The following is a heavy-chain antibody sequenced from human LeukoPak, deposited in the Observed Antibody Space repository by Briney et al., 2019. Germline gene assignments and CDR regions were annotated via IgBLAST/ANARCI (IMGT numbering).Heavy chain of an antibody. CDR1: LDSTTSNF. J-gene: IGHJ4*02. CDR3: AREIVGGFNPGAY. CDR2: IHRSGST. V-gene: IGHV4-4*02. Sequence: PSETLSLTCTVSLDSTTSNFWSWVRQPPGKGLEWLGEIHRSGSTNYNPSLQSRVTISIDRSKNQIALELSSVTAADTAVYYCAREIVGGFNPGAYWGQGTLVTVSS. D-gene: IGHD1-14*01.